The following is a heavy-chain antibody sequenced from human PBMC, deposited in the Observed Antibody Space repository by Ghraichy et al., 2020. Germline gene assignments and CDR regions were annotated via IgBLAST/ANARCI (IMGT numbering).Heavy chain of an antibody. CDR3: ARQLLTHLIDY. Sequence: SETLSLTCTVSGGSISSSSYYWGWIRQPPGKGLEWIGSIYYGGSTFQNPSLKGRVTMFVDTSKHQFSLKLTSVTAADTAVYYCARQLLTHLIDYWGQGTLVTISS. J-gene: IGHJ4*02. CDR2: IYYGGST. CDR1: GGSISSSSYY. D-gene: IGHD4-23*01. V-gene: IGHV4-39*01.